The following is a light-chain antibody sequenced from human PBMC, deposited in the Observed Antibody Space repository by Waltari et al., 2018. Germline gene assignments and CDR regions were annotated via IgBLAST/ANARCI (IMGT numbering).Light chain of an antibody. CDR3: QQYNNWPPLYT. CDR2: DTS. V-gene: IGKV3-15*01. CDR1: QSISTN. J-gene: IGKJ2*01. Sequence: EIVMTQSPATLSMSPGERATLSCRASQSISTNLAWYQQRPGQAPRLLINDTSTRATGIPVKFSGSGSGTEFTLTISYLQPEDFAVYYCQQYNNWPPLYTFGQGTKLDIK.